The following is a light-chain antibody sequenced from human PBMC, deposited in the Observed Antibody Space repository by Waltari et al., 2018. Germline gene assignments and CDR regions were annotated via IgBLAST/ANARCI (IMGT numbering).Light chain of an antibody. CDR1: QGISNY. CDR2: GAT. Sequence: DIQMTQSPSAMSASVGDRVTITCRAGQGISNYLAWFQQKPGKVPKRLIYGATSLQSGVPSRFSGSGSGTEFTLTISSLQPEDFATYYCLQHNNYPRTFGQGTKVEIK. V-gene: IGKV1-17*03. J-gene: IGKJ1*01. CDR3: LQHNNYPRT.